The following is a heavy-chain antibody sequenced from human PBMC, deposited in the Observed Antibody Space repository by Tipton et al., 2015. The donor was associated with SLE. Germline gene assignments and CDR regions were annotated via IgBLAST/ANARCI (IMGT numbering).Heavy chain of an antibody. J-gene: IGHJ1*01. Sequence: TLSLTCTVSGGSISSGGYYWSWIRRHPGKGLEWIGYIYYSGSTNYNPSLKSRVTISVDTSKNQFSLKLSSVTAADTAVYYCARGFYETGSFQHWGQGTLVTVSS. CDR1: GGSISSGGYY. CDR2: IYYSGST. V-gene: IGHV4-30-4*08. D-gene: IGHD5/OR15-5a*01. CDR3: ARGFYETGSFQH.